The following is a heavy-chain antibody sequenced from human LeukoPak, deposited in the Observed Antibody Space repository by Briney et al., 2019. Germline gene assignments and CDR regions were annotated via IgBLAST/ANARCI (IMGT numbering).Heavy chain of an antibody. CDR1: GASISNYY. CDR3: TRDGAATFPDY. V-gene: IGHV4-4*07. J-gene: IGHJ4*02. CDR2: IFSSGSP. D-gene: IGHD1-26*01. Sequence: KPSETLSLTCTVSGASISNYYWSWIRQPAGKGLEWIGRIFSSGSPDYNASPKSRVTMTVDTSKNQFSLRLSSVTAADTATYYCTRDGAATFPDYWGQGTLVTVSS.